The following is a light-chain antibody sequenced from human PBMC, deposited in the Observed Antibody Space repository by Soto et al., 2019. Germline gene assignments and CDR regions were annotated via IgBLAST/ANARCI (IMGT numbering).Light chain of an antibody. Sequence: QSALTQPASGSGSPGQSITISGTGSSSDIGAYDYVSWYQQRPVKAPKLMIFDVTNRPSGVSDRFSGSKSGNTASLTISGLQTEDEADYYCISYTSSSTPYVFGTGTKVTVL. CDR3: ISYTSSSTPYV. CDR1: SSDIGAYDY. V-gene: IGLV2-14*01. J-gene: IGLJ1*01. CDR2: DVT.